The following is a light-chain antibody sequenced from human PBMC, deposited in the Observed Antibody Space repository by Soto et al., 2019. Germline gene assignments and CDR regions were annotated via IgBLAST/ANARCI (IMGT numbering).Light chain of an antibody. V-gene: IGKV3-15*01. J-gene: IGKJ5*01. CDR2: GAS. Sequence: EIVMPQSPATLSVSPGERAPLSCRASQSVSSNLAWYQQKPGQAPRLLIYGASTRATGIPARFSGSGSGTDFTLTISSLEPEEFAVYYCQQRSNWPPTVGQGTRLEIK. CDR1: QSVSSN. CDR3: QQRSNWPPT.